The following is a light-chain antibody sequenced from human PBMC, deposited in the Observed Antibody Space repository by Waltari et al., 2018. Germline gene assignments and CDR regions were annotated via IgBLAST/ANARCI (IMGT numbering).Light chain of an antibody. J-gene: IGKJ4*01. CDR3: QQRSTWPLT. V-gene: IGKV3-11*01. CDR1: QSVSSY. Sequence: EIVLTQSPDTLSLSPGERATLSCRASQSVSSYLAWYQQKPGQAPRLLIYEASDRATGIPARFSGSGAGTEFTLTISSLEPEDFAVYYCQQRSTWPLTFGGGTKVEIK. CDR2: EAS.